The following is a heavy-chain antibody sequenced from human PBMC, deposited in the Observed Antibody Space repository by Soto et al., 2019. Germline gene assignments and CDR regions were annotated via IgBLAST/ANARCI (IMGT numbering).Heavy chain of an antibody. D-gene: IGHD2-21*01. Sequence: EVHLVESGGGLVQPGGSLTLSCEAAGFTFSISWMNWVRQAPGKGLEWVANIKGDGSEKYYVDSVKGRFTISRDNAKNSLYLQMNSLRAEDTAVYYCAAAFPPDFWGQGTLVTVSS. J-gene: IGHJ4*02. CDR2: IKGDGSEK. CDR3: AAAFPPDF. CDR1: GFTFSISW. V-gene: IGHV3-7*01.